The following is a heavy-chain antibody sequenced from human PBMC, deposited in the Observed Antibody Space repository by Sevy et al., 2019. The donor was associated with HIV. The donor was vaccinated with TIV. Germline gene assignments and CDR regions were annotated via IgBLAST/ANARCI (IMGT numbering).Heavy chain of an antibody. J-gene: IGHJ3*02. CDR2: IYSGGST. V-gene: IGHV3-53*01. CDR1: GFTVSSNY. Sequence: GGSLRLSCAASGFTVSSNYMSWVRQAPGKGLEWVSVIYSGGSTYYADSVKGRFTISRDNSKNTLYLQRNSLRAEDTAVYYCATGGRGYDSSGYYFFARAFDIWGQGTMVTVSS. CDR3: ATGGRGYDSSGYYFFARAFDI. D-gene: IGHD3-22*01.